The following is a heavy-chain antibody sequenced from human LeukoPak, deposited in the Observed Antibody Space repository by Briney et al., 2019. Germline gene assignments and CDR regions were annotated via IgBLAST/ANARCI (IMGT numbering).Heavy chain of an antibody. CDR2: IYPPDSQT. CDR1: GFTFTEYW. Sequence: GESPKISCKGFGFTFTEYWIDWGPQVPGEGLEWMGIIYPPDSQTLYSPSFQGHVTISADKSITTLYLQWSSLKVSDTAMYYCAKRRRDQLLLGDWFDPWGQGTLVTVSS. V-gene: IGHV5-51*01. J-gene: IGHJ5*02. D-gene: IGHD3-16*01. CDR3: AKRRRDQLLLGDWFDP.